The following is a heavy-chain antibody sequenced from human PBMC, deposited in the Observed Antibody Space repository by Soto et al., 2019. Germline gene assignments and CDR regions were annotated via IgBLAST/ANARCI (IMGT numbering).Heavy chain of an antibody. D-gene: IGHD3-3*01. J-gene: IGHJ6*02. CDR1: VASVTSYY. V-gene: IGHV4-4*07. CDR3: ARDGVGPHGMDV. Sequence: SETLSLTCTVSVASVTSYYWIWIRRPAGKGLDWIGRIYISGNTDYNPSLKSRVTLSLDTSQNQVSLKLNSVTAADTGIYYCARDGVGPHGMDVWGLGTTVTVSS. CDR2: IYISGNT.